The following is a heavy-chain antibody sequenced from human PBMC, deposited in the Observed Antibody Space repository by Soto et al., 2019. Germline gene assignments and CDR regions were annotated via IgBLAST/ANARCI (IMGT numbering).Heavy chain of an antibody. V-gene: IGHV3-74*01. CDR2: IYSEGGST. J-gene: IGHJ4*02. Sequence: GGSLRLSCAASGFSFSSSWMHWVRQAPGRGLVWVSRIYSEGGSTYYADSVKGRFTISRDNAKNTLYLQMNSLRAEDTAVYYCVRGNSGYGNFDSWGQGTLVTVSS. CDR1: GFSFSSSW. D-gene: IGHD5-12*01. CDR3: VRGNSGYGNFDS.